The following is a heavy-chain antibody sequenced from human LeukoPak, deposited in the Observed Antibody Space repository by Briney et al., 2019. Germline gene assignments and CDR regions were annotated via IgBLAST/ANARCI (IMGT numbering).Heavy chain of an antibody. CDR2: INPNSGGT. V-gene: IGHV1-2*02. CDR3: ARDPTLYYYGSGSYHWFDP. CDR1: GYTFTGYY. D-gene: IGHD3-10*01. Sequence: ASVKVSCKASGYTFTGYYMHWVRQAPGQGLEWMGWINPNSGGTNYAQKLQGRVTMTTDTSTSTAYMELRSLRSDDTAVYYCARDPTLYYYGSGSYHWFDPWGQGTLVTVSS. J-gene: IGHJ5*02.